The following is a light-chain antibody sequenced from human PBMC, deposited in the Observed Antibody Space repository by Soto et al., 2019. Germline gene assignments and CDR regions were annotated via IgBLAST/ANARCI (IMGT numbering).Light chain of an antibody. J-gene: IGKJ1*01. V-gene: IGKV3-20*01. CDR2: DAS. CDR3: QQFGSSPRT. Sequence: VLAQSPGTLSLSPGGRATLSCRASQRVSSNFLAWYQQKPGQAPRLLIYDASNRATGIPDRFSGRGSGTDFTLTISRMEPEDFAVYYCQQFGSSPRTYGQGTKVDIK. CDR1: QRVSSNF.